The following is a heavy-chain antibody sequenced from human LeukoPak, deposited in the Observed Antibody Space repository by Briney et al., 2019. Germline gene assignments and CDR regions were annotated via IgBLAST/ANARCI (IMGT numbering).Heavy chain of an antibody. Sequence: PGASVKVSCKASGGTFSSYAISWVRQAPGQGLEWMGGIIPIFGTANYAQKFQGRVTITADESTSTAYMELSSLRSEDTAVYYCATPLNNGGNSPYYYYGMDVWGQGTTVTVSS. CDR2: IIPIFGTA. V-gene: IGHV1-69*13. J-gene: IGHJ6*02. D-gene: IGHD4-23*01. CDR1: GGTFSSYA. CDR3: ATPLNNGGNSPYYYYGMDV.